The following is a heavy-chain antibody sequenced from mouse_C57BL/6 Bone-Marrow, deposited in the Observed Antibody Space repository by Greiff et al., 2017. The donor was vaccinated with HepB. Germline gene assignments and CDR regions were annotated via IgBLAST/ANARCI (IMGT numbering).Heavy chain of an antibody. V-gene: IGHV1-55*01. CDR2: FYPGSGSI. Sequence: VQLHQPGAELVKPGASVKMSCKASGYTFTCYWITWVKQRPGQGLEWIGDFYPGSGSINYNEKFKSKATLTVDTSSSTAYMQLSSLTSEDSAVYYCARTDYYGSSYAWFAYWGQGTLVTVAA. J-gene: IGHJ3*01. D-gene: IGHD1-1*01. CDR3: ARTDYYGSSYAWFAY. CDR1: GYTFTCYW.